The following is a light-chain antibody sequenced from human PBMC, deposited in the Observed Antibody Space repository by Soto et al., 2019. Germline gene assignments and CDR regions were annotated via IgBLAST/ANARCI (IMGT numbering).Light chain of an antibody. Sequence: QSALTQPASVSGSPGQSITISCTGTSNDVGGYNYVSWYQHHPGKAPKLMIYDVSNRPSGVSNRFSGSKSGNTASLTISGLQAEDEADYYCTSYTSSSTVVFGGGTQLTVL. CDR1: SNDVGGYNY. V-gene: IGLV2-14*03. J-gene: IGLJ2*01. CDR3: TSYTSSSTVV. CDR2: DVS.